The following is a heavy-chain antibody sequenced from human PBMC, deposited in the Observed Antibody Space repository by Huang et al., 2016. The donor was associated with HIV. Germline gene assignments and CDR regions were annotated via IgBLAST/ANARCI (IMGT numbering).Heavy chain of an antibody. CDR3: ARSAYGDLDY. J-gene: IGHJ4*02. V-gene: IGHV1-8*02. CDR2: VNPNTCKT. Sequence: QVHLVQSGAEVKKPGASVKVSCKASGYTFTNYDINWVRQDPGRGLEGMGGVNPNTCKTGFAQSCQGRGTMTRKTSITTAYMELTSLTSEDTAVYYCARSAYGDLDYWGLGTLVIVSS. CDR1: GYTFTNYD. D-gene: IGHD4-17*01.